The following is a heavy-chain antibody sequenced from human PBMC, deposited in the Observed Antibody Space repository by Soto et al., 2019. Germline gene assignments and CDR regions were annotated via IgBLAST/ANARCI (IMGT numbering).Heavy chain of an antibody. CDR2: INHSGST. V-gene: IGHV4-34*01. Sequence: SETLSLTCTVYGRSFSGYYWTWIRQPPGKGPEWIGEINHSGSTNYTPSLKSRVTISVDTSKNQFSLQLSSVTAADTAVYYCARGHSTQRWLSNYPRFEYWGQGTPVTVSS. CDR3: ARGHSTQRWLSNYPRFEY. J-gene: IGHJ4*02. D-gene: IGHD5-12*01. CDR1: GRSFSGYY.